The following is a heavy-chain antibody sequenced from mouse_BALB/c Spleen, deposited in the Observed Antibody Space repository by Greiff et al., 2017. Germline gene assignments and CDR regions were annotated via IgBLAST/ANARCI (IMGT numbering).Heavy chain of an antibody. Sequence: EVKLMESGGGLVQPGGSMKLSCVASGFTFSNYWMNWVRQSPEKGLEWVAEIRLKSNNYATHYAESVKGRFTISRDDSKSSVYLQMNNLRAEDTGIYYCTYGNYDYAMDYWGQGTSVTVSS. J-gene: IGHJ4*01. CDR1: GFTFSNYW. D-gene: IGHD2-1*01. V-gene: IGHV6-6*02. CDR3: TYGNYDYAMDY. CDR2: IRLKSNNYAT.